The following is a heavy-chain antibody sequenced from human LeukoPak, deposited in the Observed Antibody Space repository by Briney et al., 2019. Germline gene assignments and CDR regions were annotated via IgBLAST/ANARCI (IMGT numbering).Heavy chain of an antibody. CDR2: INHSGST. V-gene: IGHV4-34*01. D-gene: IGHD4-17*01. Sequence: PETLSLTCAVYGGSFSGYYWSWIRQPPGKGLEWIGEINHSGSTNYNPSLKSRVTISVDTSQNHFSLKLSSVTAADTAVYYCARGDDHGVHFHPWGQGTLVTVSS. CDR1: GGSFSGYY. CDR3: ARGDDHGVHFHP. J-gene: IGHJ5*02.